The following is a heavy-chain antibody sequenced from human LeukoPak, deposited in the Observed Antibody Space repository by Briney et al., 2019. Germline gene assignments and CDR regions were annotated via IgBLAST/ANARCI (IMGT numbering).Heavy chain of an antibody. CDR2: IYSDGST. J-gene: IGHJ6*04. Sequence: GGSLRLSCAASGFTFSSYAMSWVRQAPGKGLEWVSVIYSDGSTYCADSVKGRFTISRDNSKNTLYLQMNSLRAEDTAVYYCARVLYILRYFDYWGKGTTVTISS. CDR3: ARVLYILRYFDY. D-gene: IGHD3-9*01. V-gene: IGHV3-53*01. CDR1: GFTFSSYA.